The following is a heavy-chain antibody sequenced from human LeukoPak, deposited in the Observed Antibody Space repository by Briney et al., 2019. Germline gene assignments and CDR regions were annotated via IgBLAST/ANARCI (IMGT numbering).Heavy chain of an antibody. D-gene: IGHD3-3*01. V-gene: IGHV1-2*02. CDR2: INTKSGRT. CDR3: ARADFIDAGPYFIGP. CDR1: GYTFTYYY. J-gene: IGHJ5*02. Sequence: ASVKVSCKASGYTFTYYYLHWVRQAPGQGLEWMGWINTKSGRTSSARKFQGRVTMTRDPSITTVYMDMAWLTSDDTAIYFCARADFIDAGPYFIGPWGQGTLVTVSS.